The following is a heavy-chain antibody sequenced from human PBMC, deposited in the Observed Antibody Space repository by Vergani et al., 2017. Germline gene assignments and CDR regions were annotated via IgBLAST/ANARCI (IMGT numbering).Heavy chain of an antibody. CDR1: GGSISSYY. D-gene: IGHD3-10*01. J-gene: IGHJ6*03. Sequence: QVQLQESGPGLVKPSETLSLTCTVSGGSISSYYWSWIRQPPGKGLEWIGYIYYSGSTNYNPSLKSRVTISVDTSKNQFSLKLSSVTAADTAVYYCARRGYGSGSYYKIGYYYMDVWGKGP. V-gene: IGHV4-59*12. CDR2: IYYSGST. CDR3: ARRGYGSGSYYKIGYYYMDV.